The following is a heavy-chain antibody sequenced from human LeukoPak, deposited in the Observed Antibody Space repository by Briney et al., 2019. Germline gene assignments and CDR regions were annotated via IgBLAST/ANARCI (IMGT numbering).Heavy chain of an antibody. V-gene: IGHV3-23*01. CDR1: GFTFSSDD. J-gene: IGHJ4*02. CDR2: ISGNGYST. CDR3: ARDVPYYYDSSGAHPVDY. D-gene: IGHD3-22*01. Sequence: PGGSLRLSCAASGFTFSSDDMNWVRQAPGKGLEWVSGISGNGYSTWYADSVKGRFTISRDNSKNTLSLQMNSLRAEDTAVYYCARDVPYYYDSSGAHPVDYWGQGTLVTVSS.